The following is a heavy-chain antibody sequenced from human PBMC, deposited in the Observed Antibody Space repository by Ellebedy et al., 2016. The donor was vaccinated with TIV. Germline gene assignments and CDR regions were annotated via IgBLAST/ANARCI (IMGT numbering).Heavy chain of an antibody. CDR3: TSPPMSYDILTGYYRDEDY. Sequence: PGGSLRLSCAASGFTFSGSDMHWVRQASGKGLEWVGRIGSKANSFATEYAASVKGRFTISRDDSKNTAYLQMNSLKTEDSAVYYCTSPPMSYDILTGYYRDEDYWGQGTLVTVSS. CDR1: GFTFSGSD. V-gene: IGHV3-73*01. J-gene: IGHJ4*02. D-gene: IGHD3-9*01. CDR2: IGSKANSFAT.